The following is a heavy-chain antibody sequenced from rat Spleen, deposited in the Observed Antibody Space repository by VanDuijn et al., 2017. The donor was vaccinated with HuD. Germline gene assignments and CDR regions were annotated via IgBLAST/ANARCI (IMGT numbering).Heavy chain of an antibody. J-gene: IGHJ4*01. CDR1: GFTFSDYY. CDR3: ARHSAAPVYVMDA. V-gene: IGHV5-22*01. CDR2: ISYEGSST. D-gene: IGHD3-1*01. Sequence: EVQLVESGGGLVQPGRSMKLSCVASGFTFSDYYMAGVRQAPKKGLEWVASISYEGSSTYYGDSVKGRFTISRDNAKSTLYLQMNSLRSEDTATYYCARHSAAPVYVMDAWGQGASVTVSS.